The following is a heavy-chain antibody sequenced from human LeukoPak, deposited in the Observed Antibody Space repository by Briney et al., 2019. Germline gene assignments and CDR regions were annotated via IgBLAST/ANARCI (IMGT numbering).Heavy chain of an antibody. CDR1: GYTFTSYY. D-gene: IGHD5-18*01. CDR2: INTSGGST. Sequence: ASVKVSCKASGYTFTSYYMHWVRQAPGQGLEWMGIINTSGGSTSYAQKFQGRVTMTRDTSTSTVYMELSSLRSEDTAVYYCARDLGTAMVPDYWGQGTLVTVSS. V-gene: IGHV1-46*01. J-gene: IGHJ4*02. CDR3: ARDLGTAMVPDY.